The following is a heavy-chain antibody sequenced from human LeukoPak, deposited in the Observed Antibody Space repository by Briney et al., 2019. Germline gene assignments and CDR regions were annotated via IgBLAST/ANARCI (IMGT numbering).Heavy chain of an antibody. V-gene: IGHV3-43*02. CDR3: AKDFGGRGVPDY. J-gene: IGHJ4*02. CDR2: ISGDGGST. CDR1: GFTFYDYA. D-gene: IGHD3-10*01. Sequence: PGGSLRLSCAASGFTFYDYAMHWVRHAPGKGLEWVSLISGDGGSTYYADSVKGLFTISRDNSENSLYLQMNSLRTEDTALYYCAKDFGGRGVPDYWGQGTLVTVSS.